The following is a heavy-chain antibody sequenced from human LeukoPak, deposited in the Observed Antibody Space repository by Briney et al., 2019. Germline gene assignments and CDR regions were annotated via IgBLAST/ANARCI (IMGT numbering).Heavy chain of an antibody. V-gene: IGHV3-21*01. CDR2: ISSSSSYI. CDR1: GFTFSSYS. Sequence: GGSLRLSCAASGFTFSSYSMNWVRQAPGKGLEWVSSISSSSSYIYYADSVKGRFTISRDNAKNSLYLQMNSLRAEDTAVYYCARDTGWYGGYYFDYWGQGTLVTVSS. D-gene: IGHD1-26*01. CDR3: ARDTGWYGGYYFDY. J-gene: IGHJ4*02.